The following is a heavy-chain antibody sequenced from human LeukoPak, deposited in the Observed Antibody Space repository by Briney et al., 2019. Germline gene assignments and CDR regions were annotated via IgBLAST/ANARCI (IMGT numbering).Heavy chain of an antibody. CDR2: IYYNGNT. J-gene: IGHJ4*02. CDR1: GDSISGYY. Sequence: PSETLSLTCTVSGDSISGYYWNWIRQPPGRGLEWIGYIYYNGNTAYNPSLKSRVTISVDMPKNQFSLKLSSMTAADTAVYYCARGLPGSSWHLGYWGQGTLVTVSS. V-gene: IGHV4-59*01. CDR3: ARGLPGSSWHLGY. D-gene: IGHD6-13*01.